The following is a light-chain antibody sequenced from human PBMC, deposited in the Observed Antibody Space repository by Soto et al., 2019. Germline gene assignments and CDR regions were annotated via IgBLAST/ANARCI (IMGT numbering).Light chain of an antibody. CDR2: DAS. CDR3: QQYSHLIT. CDR1: QDISNY. V-gene: IGKV1-33*01. Sequence: DIQMTQSPSTLPSSVLERFTITCRASQDISNYLNWYQQKLGKAPKLLIYDASNLETGVPSRFSGSGSGTDFTFTISSLQPEDIATYYCQQYSHLITFGQGTRLEIK. J-gene: IGKJ5*01.